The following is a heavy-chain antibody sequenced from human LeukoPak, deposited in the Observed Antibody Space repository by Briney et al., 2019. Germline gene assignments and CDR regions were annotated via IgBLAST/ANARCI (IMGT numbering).Heavy chain of an antibody. CDR2: ISYDGSNK. V-gene: IGHV3-30*18. D-gene: IGHD3-10*01. J-gene: IGHJ6*04. CDR1: GFTFSSYG. CDR3: AKDPWFGEPQFYYYYYYGMDV. Sequence: PGRYLRLSCAASGFTFSSYGMHWVRQAPGKGLEWVAVISYDGSNKYYADSVKGRFTISRDNSKNTLYLQMNSLRAEDTAVYYCAKDPWFGEPQFYYYYYYGMDVWGKGTTVTVSS.